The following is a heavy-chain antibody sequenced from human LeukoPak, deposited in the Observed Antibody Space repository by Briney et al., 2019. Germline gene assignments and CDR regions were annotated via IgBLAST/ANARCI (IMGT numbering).Heavy chain of an antibody. J-gene: IGHJ3*02. D-gene: IGHD2-21*01. V-gene: IGHV4-39*01. CDR1: GDSISSITCC. Sequence: SETLSLTCKVSGDSISSITCCWGWIRQSPGKGLEWIGSFCSSGTTYCNPSLKSRVTISIDTSKNQFSLKMISVTAADTAVYYCARRDIAFNAFDTWSQGTMVTVSS. CDR2: FCSSGTT. CDR3: ARRDIAFNAFDT.